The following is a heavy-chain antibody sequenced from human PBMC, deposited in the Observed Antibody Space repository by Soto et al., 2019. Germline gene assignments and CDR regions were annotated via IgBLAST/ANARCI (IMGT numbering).Heavy chain of an antibody. V-gene: IGHV3-23*01. Sequence: GGSLRLSCAASGFIFSSYAMSWVRQAPGKGLEWVSSMRGSGGSADYADSVKGRFTISRDNSINTLYLQMNSLRAEDTAVYFCAKSYMVYSMYYFDFRGPGTLVTVSS. CDR1: GFIFSSYA. CDR2: MRGSGGSA. J-gene: IGHJ4*02. D-gene: IGHD2-8*01. CDR3: AKSYMVYSMYYFDF.